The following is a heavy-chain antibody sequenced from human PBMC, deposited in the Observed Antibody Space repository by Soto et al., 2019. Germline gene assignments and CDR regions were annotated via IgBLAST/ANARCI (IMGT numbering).Heavy chain of an antibody. CDR1: GFTFSSYA. CDR3: AKFGTMVTTWWVSGYYYMDV. Sequence: GGSLRLSCAASGFTFSSYAMSWVRQAPGKGLEWVSAISGSGGSTYYADSVKGRFTISRDNSRNTLYLQMNSLRAEDTAVYYCAKFGTMVTTWWVSGYYYMDVWGKGTTVTVSS. J-gene: IGHJ6*03. D-gene: IGHD4-17*01. CDR2: ISGSGGST. V-gene: IGHV3-23*01.